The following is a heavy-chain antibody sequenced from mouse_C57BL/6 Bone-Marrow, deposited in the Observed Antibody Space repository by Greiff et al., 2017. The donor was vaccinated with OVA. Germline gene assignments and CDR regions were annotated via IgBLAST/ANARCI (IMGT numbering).Heavy chain of an antibody. V-gene: IGHV1-50*01. J-gene: IGHJ4*01. Sequence: VKLQQPGAELVKPGASVKLSCKASGYTFTSYWMQWVKQRPGQGLEWIGEIDPSDSYTNYNQKFKGKATLTVDTSSSTAYMQLSSLTSEDSAVYYCASRYGSSPHYYAMDYWGQGTSVTVSS. CDR2: IDPSDSYT. D-gene: IGHD1-1*01. CDR3: ASRYGSSPHYYAMDY. CDR1: GYTFTSYW.